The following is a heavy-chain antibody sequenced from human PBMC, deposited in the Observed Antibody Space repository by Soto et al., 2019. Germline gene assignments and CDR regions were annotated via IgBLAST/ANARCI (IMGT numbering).Heavy chain of an antibody. J-gene: IGHJ6*02. D-gene: IGHD3-10*01. Sequence: PGGSLRLSCAASGFTFTNAWINWVRQAPGKGLEWVGRIKSKKDGGTTDYAEPVKGRFAISRDASKNMVYLQMNSLKIEDTAVYYCARETGIGWFGESHYGMDVWGQGTTVTVSS. CDR2: IKSKKDGGTT. CDR1: GFTFTNAW. V-gene: IGHV3-15*07. CDR3: ARETGIGWFGESHYGMDV.